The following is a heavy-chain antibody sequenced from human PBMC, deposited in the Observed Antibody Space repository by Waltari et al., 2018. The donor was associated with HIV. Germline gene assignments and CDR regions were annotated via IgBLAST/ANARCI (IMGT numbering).Heavy chain of an antibody. CDR2: IWHDGSNQ. Sequence: QVQLVESGGGVVQPGRSLRLSCAASRMTFSRLDMHWVRQAPGKGLEWVAVIWHDGSNQYYVDSVKGRFTISRDNSRNTLYLQMNSLRVEDTAVYYCARSTYQQLRNGFDIWGQGTMVAVSS. V-gene: IGHV3-33*01. D-gene: IGHD2-2*01. CDR3: ARSTYQQLRNGFDI. CDR1: RMTFSRLD. J-gene: IGHJ3*02.